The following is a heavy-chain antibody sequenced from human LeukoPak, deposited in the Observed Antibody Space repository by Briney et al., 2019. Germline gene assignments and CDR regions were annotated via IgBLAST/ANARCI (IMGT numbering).Heavy chain of an antibody. D-gene: IGHD2-15*01. CDR1: GGTFSSYA. J-gene: IGHJ6*03. V-gene: IGHV1-69*05. CDR3: ARGVGYCSGGSCSSDYYYYYMDV. CDR2: IIPIFGTA. Sequence: ASVKVSCKASGGTFSSYAISWVRQAPGQGLEWMGGIIPIFGTANYAQKFQGRVTITTDESTSTAYMELSSLRSEDTAVYYCARGVGYCSGGSCSSDYYYYYMDVWGKGTTVTVSS.